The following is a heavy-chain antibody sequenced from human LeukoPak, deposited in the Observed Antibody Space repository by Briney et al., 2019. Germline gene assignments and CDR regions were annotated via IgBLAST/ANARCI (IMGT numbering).Heavy chain of an antibody. V-gene: IGHV4-30-4*01. CDR2: IYYSGST. D-gene: IGHD3-22*01. CDR3: ASSVSITMIVDY. J-gene: IGHJ4*02. Sequence: PSETLSLTCTVSGGSISSGDYYWNWIRQPPGKGLEWIGYIYYSGSTYYNPSLKSRLTISVDTSKNQFSLKLSSVTAADTAVYYCASSVSITMIVDYWGQGTLVTVSS. CDR1: GGSISSGDYY.